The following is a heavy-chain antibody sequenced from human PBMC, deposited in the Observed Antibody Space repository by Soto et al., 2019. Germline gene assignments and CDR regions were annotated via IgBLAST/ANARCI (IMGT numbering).Heavy chain of an antibody. J-gene: IGHJ5*02. CDR2: IRSKANSYAT. CDR1: GFTFSGSA. V-gene: IGHV3-73*01. CDR3: TRPRCSGGSCYPNPFDP. Sequence: GVLRLSCAASGFTFSGSAMHWVRQASGKGLEWVGRIRSKANSYATAYAASVKGRFTISRDDSKNTAYLQMNSLKTEDTAVYYCTRPRCSGGSCYPNPFDPWGQGTLVTVSS. D-gene: IGHD2-15*01.